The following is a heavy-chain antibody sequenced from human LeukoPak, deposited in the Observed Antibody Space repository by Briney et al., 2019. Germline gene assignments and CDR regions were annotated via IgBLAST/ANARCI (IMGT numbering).Heavy chain of an antibody. CDR1: GGSISSSSHY. Sequence: PSETLSLTCTVSGGSISSSSHYWGWIRQPPGKGLEWIGSIYYSGSTYYNPSLKSRVTISVDTSKNQFSLKLSSVTAADTAVYYCAQSLGGVVTAISWFDPWGQGTLVTVSS. D-gene: IGHD2-21*02. CDR2: IYYSGST. V-gene: IGHV4-39*07. CDR3: AQSLGGVVTAISWFDP. J-gene: IGHJ5*02.